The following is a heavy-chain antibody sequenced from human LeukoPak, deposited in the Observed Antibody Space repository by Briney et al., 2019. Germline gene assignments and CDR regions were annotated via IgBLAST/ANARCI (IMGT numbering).Heavy chain of an antibody. J-gene: IGHJ4*02. CDR3: AKFEGALTHNYCFDY. CDR1: GFPFGDFA. V-gene: IGHV3-23*01. Sequence: GGSLRLSYIASGFPFGDFAMGWVRQAPGKGLEWVSGLYGGGHGRVYTDSVRGRFTVSRDNSENTLYLQMNSLRAEDTAIYYCAKFEGALTHNYCFDYWGQGTLVTVSS. D-gene: IGHD1-1*01. CDR2: LYGGGHGR.